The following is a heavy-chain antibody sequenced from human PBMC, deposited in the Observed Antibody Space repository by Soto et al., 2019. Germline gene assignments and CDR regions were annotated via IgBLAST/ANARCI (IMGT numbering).Heavy chain of an antibody. CDR2: VNPNGGGT. D-gene: IGHD5-12*01. V-gene: IGHV1-46*01. J-gene: IGHJ4*02. CDR3: ARGGKWLQLDY. Sequence: QVQLVQSGAEVKKPGASVRVSCKASGYNFTSYYMHWVRQAPGQGLEWMGIVNPNGGGTSYAQKFQGRVTMTRDTSTSTVYMELTGLRSEDTAVYYCARGGKWLQLDYWGQGTLVTVSS. CDR1: GYNFTSYY.